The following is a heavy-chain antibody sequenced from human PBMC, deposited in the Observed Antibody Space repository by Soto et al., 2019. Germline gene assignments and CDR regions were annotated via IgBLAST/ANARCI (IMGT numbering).Heavy chain of an antibody. CDR1: GGTFSSYA. CDR3: ARLGVGANPYVPNDGVYFDS. J-gene: IGHJ4*02. CDR2: IIPIFGTA. V-gene: IGHV1-69*01. D-gene: IGHD1-26*01. Sequence: QVQLVQSGAEVKKPGSSVKVSCKASGGTFSSYAISWVRQAPGQGLEWMGGIIPIFGTANYAQKFQGRVTITADESTSTAYMELSSLSSEDTDVYYCARLGVGANPYVPNDGVYFDSWGQGTLVTVSS.